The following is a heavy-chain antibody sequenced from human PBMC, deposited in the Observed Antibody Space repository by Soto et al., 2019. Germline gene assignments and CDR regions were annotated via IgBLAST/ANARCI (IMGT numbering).Heavy chain of an antibody. D-gene: IGHD1-1*01. V-gene: IGHV4-39*02. CDR1: GGSISSSSYY. CDR3: ARDQLPGSFDF. CDR2: IYYSGST. Sequence: PSETLSLTCTVSGGSISSSSYYWGWIRQPPGKGLEWIGSIYYSGSTYYNPSLKSRVTISVDTSKNQFSLKLTSVTAADTAVYFCARDQLPGSFDFWGQGTLGTVSS. J-gene: IGHJ4*02.